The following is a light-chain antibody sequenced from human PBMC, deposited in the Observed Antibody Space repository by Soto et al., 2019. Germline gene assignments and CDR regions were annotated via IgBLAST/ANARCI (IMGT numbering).Light chain of an antibody. J-gene: IGKJ5*01. Sequence: EIVLTQSPGTLSLSPGERATLSCRASQSVTSNYLAWYQLKPGQAPRLLIYAASDTATGIPDRFSGSGSGTDFTLSISRLQPDDFAVYYCQQYGSTPSITFGQGTRLEI. CDR1: QSVTSNY. CDR3: QQYGSTPSIT. CDR2: AAS. V-gene: IGKV3-20*01.